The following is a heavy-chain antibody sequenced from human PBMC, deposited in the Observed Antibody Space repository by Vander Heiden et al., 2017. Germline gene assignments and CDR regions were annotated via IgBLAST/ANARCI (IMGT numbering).Heavy chain of an antibody. V-gene: IGHV3-21*01. Sequence: EVQLVESGGGLVKPGGSLRFSCAASGFTFSRYSMNWVRQAPGKGLEWVSSISSSSSYIYYADSVKGRFTISRDNAKNSLYLQMNSLRAEDTAVYYCARDGLLWFGELGAFDIWGQGTMVTVSS. CDR3: ARDGLLWFGELGAFDI. D-gene: IGHD3-10*01. CDR2: ISSSSSYI. CDR1: GFTFSRYS. J-gene: IGHJ3*02.